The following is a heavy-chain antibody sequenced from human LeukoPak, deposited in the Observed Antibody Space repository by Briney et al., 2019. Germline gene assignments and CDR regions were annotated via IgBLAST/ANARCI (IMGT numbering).Heavy chain of an antibody. J-gene: IGHJ6*03. V-gene: IGHV3-21*01. D-gene: IGHD3-3*01. CDR3: VVLEWLIGYYYYMDV. CDR2: ISSSSSYI. CDR1: GFTFSSYS. Sequence: GGSLRLSCAASGFTFSSYSMNWVRQAPGKGLEWVSSISSSSSYIYYADSVKGRFTISRDNAKNSLYLQMNSLRAEDTAVYYCVVLEWLIGYYYYMDVWGEGTTVTVSS.